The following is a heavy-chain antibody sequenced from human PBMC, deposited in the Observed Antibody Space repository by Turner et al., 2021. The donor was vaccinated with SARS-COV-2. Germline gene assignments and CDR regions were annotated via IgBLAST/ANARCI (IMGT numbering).Heavy chain of an antibody. D-gene: IGHD1-26*01. J-gene: IGHJ3*02. CDR2: ISRSGGTI. V-gene: IGHV3-48*03. CDR3: ARDVRELPFSPDAFDI. CDR1: GFTFSSYE. Sequence: EVQLVESGGGLVQPGGSLRFSCAASGFTFSSYEMNWVRQAPGKGLEWVSYISRSGGTIYYADSVKGRFTISRDNAKNSLYLQMNSLRAEDTAVYYCARDVRELPFSPDAFDIWGQGTMVTVSS.